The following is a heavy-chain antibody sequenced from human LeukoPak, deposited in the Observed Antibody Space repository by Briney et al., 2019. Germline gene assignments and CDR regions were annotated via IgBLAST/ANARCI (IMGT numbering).Heavy chain of an antibody. Sequence: GGSLRLSCAASGFTFSSYAMHWVRQAPGKGLEWVAVMSYDGSNKYYADSVKGRFTISRDNSKNTLYLQMNSLRAEDTAVYYCARGYYDFWSGYTMGVDYWGQGTLVTVSS. D-gene: IGHD3-3*01. V-gene: IGHV3-30-3*01. CDR1: GFTFSSYA. CDR2: MSYDGSNK. J-gene: IGHJ4*02. CDR3: ARGYYDFWSGYTMGVDY.